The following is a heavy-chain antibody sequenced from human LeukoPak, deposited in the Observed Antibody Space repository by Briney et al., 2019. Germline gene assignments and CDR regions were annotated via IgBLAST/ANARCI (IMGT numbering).Heavy chain of an antibody. CDR2: ISGSGGST. Sequence: GGSLRLSCAASGFTFSSYAMSWVRQAPGKGLERVSAISGSGGSTYYADSVKGRFTISRDNSKNTLYLQMNSLRAEDTAVYYCAKGFNVVVTAMDYWGQGTLVTVSS. J-gene: IGHJ4*02. CDR1: GFTFSSYA. V-gene: IGHV3-23*01. D-gene: IGHD2-21*02. CDR3: AKGFNVVVTAMDY.